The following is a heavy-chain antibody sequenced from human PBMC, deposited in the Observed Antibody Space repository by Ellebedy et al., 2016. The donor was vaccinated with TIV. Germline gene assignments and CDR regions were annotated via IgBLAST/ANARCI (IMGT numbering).Heavy chain of an antibody. D-gene: IGHD3-10*01. J-gene: IGHJ4*02. V-gene: IGHV1-69*13. CDR3: ARDYYGSGSYFYY. CDR2: ILPMSGTA. Sequence: SVKVSCKSSGGTFSTYAIRWVRQAPGQGVEGMGGILPMSGTANYAQKFQGRISITADESTNTAHMELSSLRSEDTAIYYCARDYYGSGSYFYYWGQGTLVTVSS. CDR1: GGTFSTYA.